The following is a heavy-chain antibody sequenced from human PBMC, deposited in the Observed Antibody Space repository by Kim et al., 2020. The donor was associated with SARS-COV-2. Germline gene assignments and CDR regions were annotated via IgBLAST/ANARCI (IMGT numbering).Heavy chain of an antibody. D-gene: IGHD2-2*01. CDR2: ISGSGGST. J-gene: IGHJ6*02. CDR1: GFTFSSYA. Sequence: GGSLRLSCAASGFTFSSYAMSWVRQAPGKGLEWVSAISGSGGSTYYADSVKGRFTISRDNSKNTLYLQMNSLRAEDTAVYYCAKSADIVVVPAARRAAKYYYYGMDVWGQGTTVTVSS. V-gene: IGHV3-23*01. CDR3: AKSADIVVVPAARRAAKYYYYGMDV.